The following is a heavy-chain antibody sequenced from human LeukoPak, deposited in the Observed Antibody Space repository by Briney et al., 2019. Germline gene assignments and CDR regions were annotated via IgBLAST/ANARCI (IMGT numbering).Heavy chain of an antibody. CDR1: GGSISSGGYY. Sequence: SQTLSLTCTVSGGSISSGGYYWSWIRQHPGKGLEWIGYIYYSGSTYYNPSLKSRVTISVDTSKNQFSLKLSSVTAADTAVYYCARGVMTTVTTSVDYWGQGTLVTVSS. J-gene: IGHJ4*02. V-gene: IGHV4-31*03. D-gene: IGHD4-17*01. CDR3: ARGVMTTVTTSVDY. CDR2: IYYSGST.